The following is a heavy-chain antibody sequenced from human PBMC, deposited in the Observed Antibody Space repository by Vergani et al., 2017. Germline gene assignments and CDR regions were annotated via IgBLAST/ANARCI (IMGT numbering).Heavy chain of an antibody. CDR3: ARETAMVRGGTYYDCGMDV. CDR1: GGTFSSYT. D-gene: IGHD3-10*01. CDR2: IIPILGIA. J-gene: IGHJ6*02. V-gene: IGHV1-69*08. Sequence: QVQLVQSGAEVKKPGSSVKVSCKASGGTFSSYTISWVRQAPGQGLEWMGRIIPILGIANYAQKFQGRGTITADKSTSTADMELGSLRSADTAVDYCARETAMVRGGTYYDCGMDVWGQGTTVTVSS.